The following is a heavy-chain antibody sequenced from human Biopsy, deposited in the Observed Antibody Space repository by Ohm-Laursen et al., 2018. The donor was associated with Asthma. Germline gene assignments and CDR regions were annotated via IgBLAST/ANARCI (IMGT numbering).Heavy chain of an antibody. J-gene: IGHJ4*02. Sequence: SLRLSCSASGFTFSSYGIYWVRQAPGKWLEWVAVISYDGSNKYYADSVKGRFTISRDNSKNTLYLQMNSLRAEDPAVYYCASQSSGPDFWSGYYYFDYWGQGTLVTVSS. CDR1: GFTFSSYG. CDR3: ASQSSGPDFWSGYYYFDY. CDR2: ISYDGSNK. D-gene: IGHD3-3*01. V-gene: IGHV3-30*03.